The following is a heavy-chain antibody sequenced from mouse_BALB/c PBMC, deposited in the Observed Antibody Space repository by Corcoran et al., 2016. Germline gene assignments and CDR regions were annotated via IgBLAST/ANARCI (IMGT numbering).Heavy chain of an antibody. J-gene: IGHJ4*01. CDR3: ARKGYYGFYGMDY. Sequence: EIQLQQSGPELVKPGASVKVSCKASGYSFTDYNMYWVKQSHGKSLEWIGYIDPYNGDTTYSQKFKDKATLTVDKSSSTAFMHLNSLTSEDSAVYYCARKGYYGFYGMDYWGQGTSVTVSS. CDR1: GYSFTDYN. D-gene: IGHD1-2*01. CDR2: IDPYNGDT. V-gene: IGHV1S135*01.